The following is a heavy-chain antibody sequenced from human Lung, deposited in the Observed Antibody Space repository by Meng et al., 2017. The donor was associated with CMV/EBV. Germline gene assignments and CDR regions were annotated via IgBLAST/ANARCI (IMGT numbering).Heavy chain of an antibody. D-gene: IGHD1-26*01. Sequence: QVQPGESGGGLVKPGGSLRLSCAASGFTFSDYYMSGSRQAPGKGLEWVSYISSSSSYTNYADSVKGRFTISRDNAKNSLYLQMNSLRAEDTAVYYCARAGVGTGSSGVYWGQGTLVTVSS. CDR2: ISSSSSYT. CDR1: GFTFSDYY. V-gene: IGHV3-11*06. CDR3: ARAGVGTGSSGVY. J-gene: IGHJ4*02.